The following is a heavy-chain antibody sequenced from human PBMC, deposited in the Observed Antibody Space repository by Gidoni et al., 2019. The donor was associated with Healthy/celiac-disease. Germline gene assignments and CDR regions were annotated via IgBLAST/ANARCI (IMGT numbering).Heavy chain of an antibody. V-gene: IGHV4-34*01. Sequence: IGEINHSGSTNYNPSLKSRVTISVDTSKNQFSLKLSSVTAADTAVYYCARAKFDAPFDPWGQGTLVTVSS. D-gene: IGHD2-8*01. CDR3: ARAKFDAPFDP. CDR2: INHSGST. J-gene: IGHJ5*02.